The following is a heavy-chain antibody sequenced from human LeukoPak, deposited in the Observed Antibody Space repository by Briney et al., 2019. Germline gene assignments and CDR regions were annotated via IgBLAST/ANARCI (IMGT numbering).Heavy chain of an antibody. V-gene: IGHV3-74*01. CDR3: ARNSGSYAFDS. CDR1: GFTFSSYW. J-gene: IGHJ4*02. D-gene: IGHD1-26*01. Sequence: GGSLRLSCAASGFTFSSYWMHWVRQAPGKGLVWVSRINSDGSTTSYADSVRGRFTISRDNAKNTLYLQMNSLRAEDTAVYYRARNSGSYAFDSWGQGTLVTVSS. CDR2: INSDGSTT.